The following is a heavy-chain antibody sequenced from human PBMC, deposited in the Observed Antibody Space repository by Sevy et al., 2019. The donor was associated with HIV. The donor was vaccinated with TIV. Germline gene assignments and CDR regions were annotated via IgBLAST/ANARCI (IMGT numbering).Heavy chain of an antibody. D-gene: IGHD2-15*01. CDR2: IYYSGST. CDR1: GGSISSSSYY. CDR3: ARDDGGSRGSYYYYGMDV. Sequence: SETLSLTCTVSGGSISSSSYYWGWIHQPPGKGLEWIGSIYYSGSTYYNPSLKSRVTISVDTSKNQFSLKLSSVTAADTAVYYCARDDGGSRGSYYYYGMDVWGQGTTVTVSS. J-gene: IGHJ6*02. V-gene: IGHV4-39*02.